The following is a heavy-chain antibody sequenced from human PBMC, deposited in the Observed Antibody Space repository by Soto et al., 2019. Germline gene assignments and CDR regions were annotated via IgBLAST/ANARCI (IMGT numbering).Heavy chain of an antibody. CDR1: GFSLSTSGMC. CDR2: IDWDDDK. J-gene: IGHJ6*02. V-gene: IGHV2-70*01. CDR3: AWSTVAGTYYGMDV. D-gene: IGHD6-13*01. Sequence: SGPTLVNPTQTLTLTCTFSGFSLSTSGMCVSWIRQPPGKALEWLALIDWDDDKYYSTSLKTRLTISKDTSKNQVVLTMTNMDPVDTATYYCAWSTVAGTYYGMDVWGQGTTVTVSS.